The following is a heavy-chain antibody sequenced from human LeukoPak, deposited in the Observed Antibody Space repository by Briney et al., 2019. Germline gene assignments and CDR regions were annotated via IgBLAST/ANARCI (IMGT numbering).Heavy chain of an antibody. Sequence: ASVKVSCKASGYTFTGYYMHWVRQAPGQGLEWMGWINPNSGGTNYAQKFQGWVTMTRDTSISTAYMELSRLRSGDTAVYYCARKSGSYVVGAFDIWGQGTMVTVSS. CDR2: INPNSGGT. J-gene: IGHJ3*02. CDR3: ARKSGSYVVGAFDI. D-gene: IGHD1-26*01. CDR1: GYTFTGYY. V-gene: IGHV1-2*04.